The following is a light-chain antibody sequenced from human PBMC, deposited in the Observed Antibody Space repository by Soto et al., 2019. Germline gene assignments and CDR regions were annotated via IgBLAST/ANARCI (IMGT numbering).Light chain of an antibody. CDR2: EVT. Sequence: QSVLTQPASVSGSPGQSITISCTGTSSDVGNYNLVSWYQQHPGKAPKLMIYEVTKRPSGVSNRFSGSKSGNTASLTISGRQPEDEADYYCCSYAGSSTFYVFGTGTKVTVL. CDR1: SSDVGNYNL. J-gene: IGLJ1*01. CDR3: CSYAGSSTFYV. V-gene: IGLV2-23*02.